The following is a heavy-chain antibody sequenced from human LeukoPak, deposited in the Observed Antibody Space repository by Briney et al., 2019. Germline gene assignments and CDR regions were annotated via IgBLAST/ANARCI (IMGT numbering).Heavy chain of an antibody. CDR1: GFTFTTYA. J-gene: IGHJ3*02. D-gene: IGHD3-22*01. CDR2: ISGISGIT. CDR3: AKDHPLYYYDSSGYYFTAFDI. V-gene: IGHV3-23*01. Sequence: PGGSLRLSCAASGFTFTTYAMSWVRQAPGKGLEWVSAISGISGITYYADSVKGRFTISRDISKNTLYLQMNSLTAEDTAIYYCAKDHPLYYYDSSGYYFTAFDIWGQGTMVTVSS.